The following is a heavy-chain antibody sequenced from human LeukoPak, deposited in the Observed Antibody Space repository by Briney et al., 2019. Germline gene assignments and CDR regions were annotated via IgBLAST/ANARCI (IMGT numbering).Heavy chain of an antibody. CDR3: ARDPSGSNSCVRFDY. J-gene: IGHJ4*02. V-gene: IGHV3-21*05. Sequence: GGSLRLSCAASGFAFSNYNVNWVRQAPGKGLEWVSYISSSSHSIYHADSVKGRFTISRDNAKNSLYLQMSSLRVEDTAVYYCARDPSGSNSCVRFDYWGQGTLVTVSS. D-gene: IGHD1-1*01. CDR1: GFAFSNYN. CDR2: ISSSSHSI.